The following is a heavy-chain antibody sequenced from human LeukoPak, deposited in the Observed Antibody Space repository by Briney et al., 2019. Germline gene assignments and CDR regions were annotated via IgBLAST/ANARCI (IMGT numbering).Heavy chain of an antibody. CDR3: ARVHGAYPFDY. Sequence: PGGSLRLSCAASGITFSRYSMNWVRQAPGKGLEWVSSISTSSSYIYYADSVKGRFTISRHNAKNSLYLQMDSLRAEDTAVYYCARVHGAYPFDYWGQGTLVTVSS. V-gene: IGHV3-21*01. J-gene: IGHJ4*02. D-gene: IGHD4/OR15-4a*01. CDR1: GITFSRYS. CDR2: ISTSSSYI.